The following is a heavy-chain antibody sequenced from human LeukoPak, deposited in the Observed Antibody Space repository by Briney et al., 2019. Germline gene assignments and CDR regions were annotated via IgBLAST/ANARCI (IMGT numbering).Heavy chain of an antibody. CDR3: ASVSSAGLNTNDY. J-gene: IGHJ4*02. Sequence: GGSLRLSCAASGFTFSSYEMNWVRQAPGKGLEWVSYISSSGSTIYYADSVKGRFTISRDNAKNSLYLQMNSLRAEDTAVYYCASVSSAGLNTNDYWGQGTLVTVSS. CDR1: GFTFSSYE. V-gene: IGHV3-48*03. CDR2: ISSSGSTI. D-gene: IGHD6-6*01.